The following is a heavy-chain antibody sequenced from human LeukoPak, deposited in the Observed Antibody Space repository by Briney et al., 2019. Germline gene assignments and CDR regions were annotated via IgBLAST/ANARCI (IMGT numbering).Heavy chain of an antibody. CDR1: GFTVSSNY. J-gene: IGHJ4*02. D-gene: IGHD6-19*01. V-gene: IGHV3-66*01. CDR2: IYSGGST. Sequence: AGGSLRLSCAASGFTVSSNYMSWVRQAPGKGLEWVSVIYSGGSTYYADSVKGRFTISRDNSKNTLYLQMNSLRAEDTAVYYCARDWSSGWYYFDYWGQGTLVTVSS. CDR3: ARDWSSGWYYFDY.